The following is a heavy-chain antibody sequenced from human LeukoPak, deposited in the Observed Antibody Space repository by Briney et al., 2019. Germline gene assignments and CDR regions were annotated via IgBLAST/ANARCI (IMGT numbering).Heavy chain of an antibody. CDR2: IIPIFGTA. CDR3: ARGRVNKRYSGSYYDY. V-gene: IGHV1-69*01. Sequence: SVKVSCKASGGTFSSYAIGWVRQAPGQGLEWMGGIIPIFGTANYAQKFQGRVTITADESTSTAYMELSSLRSEDTAVYYCARGRVNKRYSGSYYDYWGQGTLVTVSS. CDR1: GGTFSSYA. D-gene: IGHD1-26*01. J-gene: IGHJ4*02.